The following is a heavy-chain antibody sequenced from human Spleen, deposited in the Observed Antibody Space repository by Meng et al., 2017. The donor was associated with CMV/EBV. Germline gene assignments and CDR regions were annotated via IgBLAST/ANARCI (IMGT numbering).Heavy chain of an antibody. D-gene: IGHD4-23*01. Sequence: GVNISKAGKRRVRQARGKGMEWVGRNKSKTDGGTTDDAAPVKGRFTITRDESKYTLDLQLNSLKTEDTDVYYCTTAGDYGGNSFDYWGQGTLVTVSS. CDR2: NKSKTDGGTT. J-gene: IGHJ4*02. CDR3: TTAGDYGGNSFDY. V-gene: IGHV3-15*05. CDR1: GVNISKAG.